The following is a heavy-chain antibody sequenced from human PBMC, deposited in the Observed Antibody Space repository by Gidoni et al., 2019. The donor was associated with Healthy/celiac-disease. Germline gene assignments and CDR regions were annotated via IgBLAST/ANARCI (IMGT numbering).Heavy chain of an antibody. V-gene: IGHV1-69*06. CDR3: AREGAAYILPAWFDP. D-gene: IGHD3-16*01. CDR2: LIPIFGTA. J-gene: IGHJ5*02. Sequence: QVQMVQSGAEVKKPGSSAKVSGKASGGTFSSYAISWVRPAPGQGLEWLGWLIPIFGTANYAQKFQGMVTITAAKSTSTAYMELSSLISEDTAVYYCAREGAAYILPAWFDPWGQGTLVTVSS. CDR1: GGTFSSYA.